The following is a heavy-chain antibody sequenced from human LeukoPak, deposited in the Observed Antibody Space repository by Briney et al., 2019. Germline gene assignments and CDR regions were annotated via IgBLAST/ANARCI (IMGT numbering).Heavy chain of an antibody. CDR2: ISYDGSNK. Sequence: GSLRLSCAASGFTFSSYAMHWVRQAPGKGLEWVAVISYDGSNKYYADSVKGRFTISRDNSKNTLYLQMNSLRAEDTAVYYCARESGSPIDYWGQGTLVTVSS. D-gene: IGHD5-12*01. V-gene: IGHV3-30-3*01. CDR1: GFTFSSYA. J-gene: IGHJ4*02. CDR3: ARESGSPIDY.